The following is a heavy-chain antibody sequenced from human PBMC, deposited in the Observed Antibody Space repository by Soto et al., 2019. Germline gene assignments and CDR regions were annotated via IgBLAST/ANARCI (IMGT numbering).Heavy chain of an antibody. Sequence: GGSLRLSSAASGFTVSSKYMIWVRQAPGKGLEWVAVISYDGSNKYYADSVKGRFTISRDNSKNTLYLQMNSLRAEDTAVYYCARARDGYNDYYGMDVWGQGTTVTVSS. V-gene: IGHV3-30-3*01. J-gene: IGHJ6*02. CDR2: ISYDGSNK. CDR1: GFTVSSKY. CDR3: ARARDGYNDYYGMDV.